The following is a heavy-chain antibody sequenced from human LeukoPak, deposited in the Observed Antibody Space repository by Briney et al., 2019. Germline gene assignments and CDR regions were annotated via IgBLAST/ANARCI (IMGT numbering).Heavy chain of an antibody. CDR2: ISSSGSTI. J-gene: IGHJ4*02. CDR1: GFTFSDYY. D-gene: IGHD3-10*01. Sequence: PGGSLRLSCAASGFTFSDYYMSWIRQAPGKGLEWVSYISSSGSTIYYADSVKGRFTISRDNAKNSLYLQMNSLRAEDTAVYYCAREALWFGELNYFDYWGQGTLVTVSS. V-gene: IGHV3-11*04. CDR3: AREALWFGELNYFDY.